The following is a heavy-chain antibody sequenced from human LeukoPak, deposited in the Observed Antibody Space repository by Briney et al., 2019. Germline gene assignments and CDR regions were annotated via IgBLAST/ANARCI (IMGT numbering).Heavy chain of an antibody. Sequence: GGSLRLSCAASGFTFSSYGMHWVRQAPGKGLEWVAFIRYDGSNKYYADSVKGRFTISRDNSKNTLYLQMNSLRAEDTAVYYCAKDRKVDRGYCSGGSCYSYYFDYWRQGTLVTVSS. V-gene: IGHV3-30*02. D-gene: IGHD2-15*01. CDR3: AKDRKVDRGYCSGGSCYSYYFDY. J-gene: IGHJ4*02. CDR1: GFTFSSYG. CDR2: IRYDGSNK.